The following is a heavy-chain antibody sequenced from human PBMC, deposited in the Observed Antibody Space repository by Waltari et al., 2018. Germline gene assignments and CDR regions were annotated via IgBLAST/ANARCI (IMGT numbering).Heavy chain of an antibody. CDR1: GFTFSSYA. D-gene: IGHD6-13*01. V-gene: IGHV3-23*01. Sequence: EVQLLESGGGLVQPGGSLRLSCAASGFTFSSYAMSWVRQAPGKGLEWGLVISGSGSSTYYADSVKGRFTISRDNSKNTLYLQMNSLRAEDTAVYYCATTIAAAGATYAFDIWGQGTMVTVSS. CDR3: ATTIAAAGATYAFDI. CDR2: ISGSGSST. J-gene: IGHJ3*02.